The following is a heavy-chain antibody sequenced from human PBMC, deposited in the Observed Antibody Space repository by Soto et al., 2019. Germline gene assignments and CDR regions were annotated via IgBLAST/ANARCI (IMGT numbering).Heavy chain of an antibody. J-gene: IGHJ4*02. CDR2: ISYDGSNK. V-gene: IGHV3-30*18. CDR3: AKDLIHYFDY. Sequence: GGSLRLSCAASGFTFSSYGMHWVRQAPGKGLEWVAVISYDGSNKYYADSVKGRFTISRDNSKNTLYLQMNSLRAEDTAVYYCAKDLIHYFDYWGQGTLVTVSS. CDR1: GFTFSSYG.